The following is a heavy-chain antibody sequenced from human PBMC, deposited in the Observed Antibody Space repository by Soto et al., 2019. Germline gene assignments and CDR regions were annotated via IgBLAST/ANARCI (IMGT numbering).Heavy chain of an antibody. CDR2: IRANDESI. J-gene: IGHJ3*02. CDR3: ARETLRDAIDI. Sequence: VGSLRLSCVASGFDFRSYEMNWVRQAPGKGLEWVSNIRANDESIYYPDSVKGRVSVSRDNARNSLFLEMNSLRVDDTAVYYCARETLRDAIDIWGQGTMVTVSS. V-gene: IGHV3-48*03. CDR1: GFDFRSYE.